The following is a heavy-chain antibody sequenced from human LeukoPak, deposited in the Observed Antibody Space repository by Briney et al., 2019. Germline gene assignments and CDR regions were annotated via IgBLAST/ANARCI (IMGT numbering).Heavy chain of an antibody. CDR2: ISYDGSNK. CDR1: GFTFSSYA. J-gene: IGHJ4*02. D-gene: IGHD6-19*01. Sequence: PGGSLRLSCAASGFTFSSYAMHWVRQAPGKGLEWVAVISYDGSNKYYADSVKGRFTISRDNSKNTLYLQMNSLTAEDTAVYCCARDSSGWYVVYYFDYWGQGTLVTVSS. V-gene: IGHV3-30*04. CDR3: ARDSSGWYVVYYFDY.